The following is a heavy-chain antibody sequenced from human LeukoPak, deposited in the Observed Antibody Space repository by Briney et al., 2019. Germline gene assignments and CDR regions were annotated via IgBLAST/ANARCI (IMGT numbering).Heavy chain of an antibody. J-gene: IGHJ4*02. CDR3: ARDTYYYDSSGFDY. CDR2: IRYDGSKK. V-gene: IGHV3-30*02. Sequence: GGSLRLSCAASEFSLSSYGMHWVRQAPGKGLEWVTFIRYDGSKKYYADSVKGRFTISRDNAKNSLYLQMNSLRAEDTAVYYCARDTYYYDSSGFDYWGQGTLVTVSS. CDR1: EFSLSSYG. D-gene: IGHD3-22*01.